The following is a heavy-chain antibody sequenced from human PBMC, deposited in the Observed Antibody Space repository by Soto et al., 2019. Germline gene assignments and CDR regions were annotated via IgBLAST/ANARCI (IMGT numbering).Heavy chain of an antibody. CDR2: MTGRGGSI. Sequence: GWSLRLSCAASGFPFSEYGMTLVRQAPGRGLEWVSAMTGRGGSIHYAESVRGRFIISRDNSKNTLYLQMDRLRAGDTAVYYCAKGVMYSNKGLEVWGQGTKVTVSS. CDR3: AKGVMYSNKGLEV. J-gene: IGHJ6*02. V-gene: IGHV3-23*01. CDR1: GFPFSEYG. D-gene: IGHD2-15*01.